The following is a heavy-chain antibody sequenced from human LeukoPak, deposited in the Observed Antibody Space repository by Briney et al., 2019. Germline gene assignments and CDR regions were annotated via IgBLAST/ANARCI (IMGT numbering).Heavy chain of an antibody. D-gene: IGHD6-13*01. CDR2: ISSSSYI. CDR3: ARDIPPQAAAHGEGY. J-gene: IGHJ4*02. V-gene: IGHV3-21*01. CDR1: GFTFSSYS. Sequence: GGSLRLSCAASGFTFSSYSMNWVRQAPGKGLEWVSSISSSSYIYYADSVKGRFTISRDNAKNSLYLQMNSLRAEDTAVYYCARDIPPQAAAHGEGYWGQGTLVTVSS.